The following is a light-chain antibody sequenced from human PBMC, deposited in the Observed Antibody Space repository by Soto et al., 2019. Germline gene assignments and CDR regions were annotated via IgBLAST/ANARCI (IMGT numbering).Light chain of an antibody. CDR2: GDI. J-gene: IGLJ1*01. Sequence: QSVLTQPPSVSGAAGQRVTISCTGGSSNIGAGYDVHWYQQLPGTAPKLLIYGDINRPSGVPDRFSGSKSGTSASLAITGLQAADEADYYCQSYDSSLSGSNVFGTGTK. CDR3: QSYDSSLSGSNV. CDR1: SSNIGAGYD. V-gene: IGLV1-40*01.